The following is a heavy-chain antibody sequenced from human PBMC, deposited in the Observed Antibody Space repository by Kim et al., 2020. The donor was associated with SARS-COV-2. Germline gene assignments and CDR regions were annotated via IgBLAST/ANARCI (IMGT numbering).Heavy chain of an antibody. Sequence: ASVKVSCKASGYSFTSYGMNWVRQAPGQGLEWMGWINSNTGNPTYAQGFTGRFVFTMDTSTSTAYLQLSSLKSDDTAVYYCGRDHSSGCYRVGYWGQGTL. CDR2: INSNTGNP. J-gene: IGHJ4*02. CDR3: GRDHSSGCYRVGY. D-gene: IGHD6-25*01. V-gene: IGHV7-4-1*02. CDR1: GYSFTSYG.